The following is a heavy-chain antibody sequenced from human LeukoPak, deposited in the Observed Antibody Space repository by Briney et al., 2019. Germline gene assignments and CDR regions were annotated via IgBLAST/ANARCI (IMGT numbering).Heavy chain of an antibody. CDR2: IIPIFGTA. Sequence: SVKVSCTASGGTFSSYAISWVRQAPGQGLEWMGGIIPIFGTANYAQKFQGRVTITADESTSTAYMELSSLRSEDTAVYYCARDLAPYCGGDCYSHFDYWGQEPWSPSPQ. CDR3: ARDLAPYCGGDCYSHFDY. CDR1: GGTFSSYA. V-gene: IGHV1-69*13. D-gene: IGHD2-21*02. J-gene: IGHJ4*01.